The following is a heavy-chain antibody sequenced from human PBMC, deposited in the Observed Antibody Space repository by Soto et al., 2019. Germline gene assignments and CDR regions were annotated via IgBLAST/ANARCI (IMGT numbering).Heavy chain of an antibody. V-gene: IGHV5-10-1*01. J-gene: IGHJ6*02. CDR1: GYSFTSYW. CDR3: ARIVVVPAARKHYYYYYGMDV. D-gene: IGHD2-2*01. Sequence: GESLKISCKGSGYSFTSYWISWVRQMPGKGLEWMGRIDPSDSYTNYSPSFQGHVTISADKSISTAYLQWSSLKASGTAMYYCARIVVVPAARKHYYYYYGMDVWGQGTKVTVS. CDR2: IDPSDSYT.